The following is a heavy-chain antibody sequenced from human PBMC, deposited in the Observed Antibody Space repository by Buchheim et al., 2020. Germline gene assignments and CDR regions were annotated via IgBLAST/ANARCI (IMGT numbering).Heavy chain of an antibody. D-gene: IGHD5-18*01. CDR2: INPSGGST. V-gene: IGHV1-46*01. CDR3: ARGGHGYGDY. J-gene: IGHJ4*02. CDR1: GYTFSSYY. Sequence: QVQVVQSGAEVKTPGASVKISCKASGYTFSSYYIHWVRQAPGQGLEWMGIINPSGGSTTYAQKFQGRITMTRDTSTSPVYMDLSSLKSEDTAIYYCARGGHGYGDYWGQGTL.